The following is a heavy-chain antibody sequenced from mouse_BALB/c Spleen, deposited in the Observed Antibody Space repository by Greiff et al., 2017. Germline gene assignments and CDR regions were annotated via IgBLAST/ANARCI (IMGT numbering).Heavy chain of an antibody. CDR1: GFSLTSYG. CDR2: IWAGGST. CDR3: AREGLYYGNYAYAMDY. J-gene: IGHJ4*01. V-gene: IGHV2-9*02. D-gene: IGHD2-1*01. Sequence: VQRVESGPGLVAPSQSLSITCTVSGFSLTSYGVHWVRQPPGKGLEWLGVIWAGGSTNYNSALMSRLSISKDNSKSQVFLKMNSLQTDDTAMYYCAREGLYYGNYAYAMDYWGQGTSVTVSS.